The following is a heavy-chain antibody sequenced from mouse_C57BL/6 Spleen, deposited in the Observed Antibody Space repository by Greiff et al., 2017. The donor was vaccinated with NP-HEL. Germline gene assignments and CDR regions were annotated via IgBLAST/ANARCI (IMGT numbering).Heavy chain of an antibody. D-gene: IGHD2-3*01. Sequence: QVQLQQSGAELMKPGASVKLSCKATGYTFTGYWIEWVKQRPGHGLEWIGEILPGRGSTNYNEKFKGKATFTADTSSNTAYMQLSCLTTEDSAIYYCARNLYDDHDDWGQGTTLTVSS. CDR1: GYTFTGYW. CDR3: ARNLYDDHDD. CDR2: ILPGRGST. J-gene: IGHJ2*01. V-gene: IGHV1-9*01.